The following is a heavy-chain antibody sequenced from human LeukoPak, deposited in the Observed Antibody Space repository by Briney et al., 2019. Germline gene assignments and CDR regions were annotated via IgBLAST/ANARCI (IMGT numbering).Heavy chain of an antibody. CDR3: ARDLISRADPAHNWFDP. CDR2: INHSGST. D-gene: IGHD2-15*01. CDR1: GGSFSGYY. Sequence: SETLSLTCAVYGGSFSGYYWSWIRQPPGKGLEWIGEINHSGSTNYNPSLKSRVTISVDTSKNQFSLELSSVTAADTAVYYCARDLISRADPAHNWFDPWGQGTLVTVSS. V-gene: IGHV4-34*01. J-gene: IGHJ5*02.